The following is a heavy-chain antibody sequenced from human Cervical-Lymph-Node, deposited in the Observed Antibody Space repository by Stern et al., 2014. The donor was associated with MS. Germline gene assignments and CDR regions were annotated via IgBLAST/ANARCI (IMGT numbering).Heavy chain of an antibody. CDR2: IYYSGST. Sequence: VQLVESGPGLVKPSETLSLTCTVSGGSISSYYWSWIRQPPGKGLEWIGDIYYSGSTNYNPSPKSRVTIAVDPSKNQFSLKLSSVTASDTAVYYCARELGYYDSSYYYYGMDVWGQGTTVTVSS. CDR1: GGSISSYY. CDR3: ARELGYYDSSYYYYGMDV. J-gene: IGHJ6*02. V-gene: IGHV4-59*01. D-gene: IGHD3-22*01.